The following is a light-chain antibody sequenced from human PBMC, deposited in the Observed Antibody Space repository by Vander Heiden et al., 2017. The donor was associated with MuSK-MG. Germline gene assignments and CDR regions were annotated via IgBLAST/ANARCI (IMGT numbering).Light chain of an antibody. Sequence: QSVLTQPPSASGTPGQRVTISCSGSSSNIGSNTVNWYQQLPGTAPKLLIYSKNQRPSGVPDRCSGSKSGTSASLAISGLQSEDEADYYCAAWDDSRNGYVFGTGTKVTVL. CDR1: SSNIGSNT. CDR3: AAWDDSRNGYV. V-gene: IGLV1-44*01. CDR2: SKN. J-gene: IGLJ1*01.